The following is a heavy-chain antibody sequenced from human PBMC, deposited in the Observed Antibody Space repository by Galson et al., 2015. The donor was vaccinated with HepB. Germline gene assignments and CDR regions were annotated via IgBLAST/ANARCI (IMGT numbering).Heavy chain of an antibody. CDR3: GKDRSGGYSYGPLEK. D-gene: IGHD5-18*01. CDR1: GFIFSKFG. J-gene: IGHJ4*02. V-gene: IGHV3-30*18. Sequence: SLRLSCAASGFIFSKFGMHWVRQSPGKGLEWMTVISYDGKNKYYGDSVKGRFTISRDNSKNTLYLQMNSLKPEDTAVHYCGKDRSGGYSYGPLEKWGQGTLVTVSS. CDR2: ISYDGKNK.